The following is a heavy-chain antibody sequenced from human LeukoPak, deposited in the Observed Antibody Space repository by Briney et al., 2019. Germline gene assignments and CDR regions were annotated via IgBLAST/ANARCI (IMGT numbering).Heavy chain of an antibody. CDR1: GYTLTELS. CDR3: ATALPKRMIVVVTFDY. J-gene: IGHJ4*02. CDR2: LDPEDGET. Sequence: GASVKVSCKVSGYTLTELSMHWVRQAPGKGLEWMGGLDPEDGETIYAQKFQGRVTMTEDTSTDTAYMELSSLRSEDTAVYYCATALPKRMIVVVTFDYWGQGTLVTVSS. V-gene: IGHV1-24*01. D-gene: IGHD3-22*01.